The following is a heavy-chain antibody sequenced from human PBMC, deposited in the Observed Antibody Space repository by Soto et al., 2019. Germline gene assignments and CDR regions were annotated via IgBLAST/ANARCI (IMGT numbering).Heavy chain of an antibody. J-gene: IGHJ3*02. CDR2: IASDGKDK. D-gene: IGHD3-9*01. CDR1: GFTFSNFA. Sequence: LRLSCAASGFTFSNFAINWVRQAPGKGLEWVAVIASDGKDKRYADSVKGRFIISRDNPKNTFYLQMNSLRVEDTALYYCVRVFDSYIGGAFDMWGRGTMVTVSS. V-gene: IGHV3-30*04. CDR3: VRVFDSYIGGAFDM.